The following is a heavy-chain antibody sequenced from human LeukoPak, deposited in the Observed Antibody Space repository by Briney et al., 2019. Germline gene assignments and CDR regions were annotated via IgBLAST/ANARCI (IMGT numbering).Heavy chain of an antibody. CDR1: GFTFGNYA. J-gene: IGHJ4*02. CDR2: ISRTGDWT. CDR3: AKDLSYTGWSFDY. Sequence: GDSLRLSCAASGFTFGNYAMSWVRQTPGTGLDWVSIISRTGDWTNYADSVQGRFTISRDNSKNTLHLQMNSLRAEDTAVYYCAKDLSYTGWSFDYWGQGTLVTVSS. D-gene: IGHD1-1*01. V-gene: IGHV3-23*01.